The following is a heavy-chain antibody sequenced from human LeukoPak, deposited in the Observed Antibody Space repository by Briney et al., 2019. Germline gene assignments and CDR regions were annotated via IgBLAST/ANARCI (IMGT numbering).Heavy chain of an antibody. CDR1: GFTFSSYG. Sequence: PGGSLRLSCAASGFTFSSYGMHWVRQAPGKGLEWVAVISYDGSNKYYADSVKGRFTISRGNSKNTLYLQMNSLRAEDTAVYYCVKDPSSTSSYNWFDPWGQGTLVTVSS. V-gene: IGHV3-30*18. J-gene: IGHJ5*02. CDR2: ISYDGSNK. D-gene: IGHD2-2*01. CDR3: VKDPSSTSSYNWFDP.